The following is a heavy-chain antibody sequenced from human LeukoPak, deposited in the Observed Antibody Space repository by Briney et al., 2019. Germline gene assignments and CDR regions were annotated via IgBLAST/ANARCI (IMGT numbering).Heavy chain of an antibody. CDR1: GGSISNYY. J-gene: IGHJ5*02. D-gene: IGHD3-3*01. CDR2: IYYSEST. CDR3: ATGGYDFWSGYPHWFDP. V-gene: IGHV4-59*01. Sequence: SETLSLTCTVSGGSISNYYWSWIRQPPGKGLEWIGYIYYSESTNYNPSLKSRVSISVDTSKNQFSLKLSSVTAADTAVYYCATGGYDFWSGYPHWFDPWGQGTLVTVSS.